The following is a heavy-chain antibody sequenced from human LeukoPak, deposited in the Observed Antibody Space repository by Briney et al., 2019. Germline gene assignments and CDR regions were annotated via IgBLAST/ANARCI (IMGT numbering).Heavy chain of an antibody. CDR2: ISWNSGSI. V-gene: IGHV3-9*01. CDR1: GFTFDGYA. CDR3: AKDWRGAWDKGYFDY. Sequence: GGSLRLSCAASGFTFDGYAMHWVRQAPGKGLQWVSGISWNSGSIGYADSVEGRFTISRDNSKNTLYLQMNSLRAEDTAVYYCAKDWRGAWDKGYFDYWGQGTLVTVSS. D-gene: IGHD1-26*01. J-gene: IGHJ4*02.